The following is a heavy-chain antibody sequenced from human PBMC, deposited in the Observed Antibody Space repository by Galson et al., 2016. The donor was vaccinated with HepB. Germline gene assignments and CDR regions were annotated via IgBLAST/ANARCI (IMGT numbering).Heavy chain of an antibody. J-gene: IGHJ2*01. D-gene: IGHD3/OR15-3a*01. V-gene: IGHV3-23*01. CDR3: AKRLWTESRGWSFDL. Sequence: SLRLSCAASGFTFSNYAMTWVRQAPGKGLEWVSAISGSAGGTYYTDSVRGRVTISRDNSKNTLYLQMRSPRADDTAVYYCAKRLWTESRGWSFDLWGRGTLVIVSS. CDR2: ISGSAGGT. CDR1: GFTFSNYA.